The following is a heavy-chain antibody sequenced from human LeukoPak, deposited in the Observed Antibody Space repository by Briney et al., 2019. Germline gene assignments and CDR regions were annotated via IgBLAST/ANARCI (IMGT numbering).Heavy chain of an antibody. J-gene: IGHJ1*01. D-gene: IGHD4-17*01. V-gene: IGHV3-23*01. CDR2: ISGSGGST. CDR3: ARGSEDYGDYVDGYFQH. Sequence: GGSLRLSCAASGFTFNNYAMSWVRQAPGKGLEWVSAISGSGGSTYYADSVKGRFTISRDNSKNTLYLQMNSLRAEDTAVYYCARGSEDYGDYVDGYFQHWGQGTLVTVSS. CDR1: GFTFNNYA.